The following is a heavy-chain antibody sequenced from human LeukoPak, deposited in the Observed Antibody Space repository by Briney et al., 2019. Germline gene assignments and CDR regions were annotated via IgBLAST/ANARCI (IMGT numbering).Heavy chain of an antibody. V-gene: IGHV4-59*08. Sequence: SETLSLTCTVSGDSINSYYWSWIRQPPGKGLEWLGYIYYRGSANYNPSLKSRVTISIDMSKNQFSLKLTSVTAADTAVYYCARLLHDWFDSWGQGTLVTVSS. CDR3: ARLLHDWFDS. J-gene: IGHJ5*01. D-gene: IGHD4-11*01. CDR1: GDSINSYY. CDR2: IYYRGSA.